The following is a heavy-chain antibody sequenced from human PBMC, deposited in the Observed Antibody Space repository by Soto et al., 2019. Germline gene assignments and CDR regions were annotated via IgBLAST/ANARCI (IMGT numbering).Heavy chain of an antibody. CDR1: GFTFSIYA. CDR3: AKSVYNWNDGFFDY. V-gene: IGHV3-23*01. CDR2: ISGSGENT. D-gene: IGHD1-1*01. Sequence: GGSLRLSCAASGFTFSIYAMSWVRQAPGKGLEWVSAISGSGENTYYAASVKGRFTISRDNSKNTLYLQMNSLSADDTAVYYCAKSVYNWNDGFFDYWGQGTLVTVSS. J-gene: IGHJ4*02.